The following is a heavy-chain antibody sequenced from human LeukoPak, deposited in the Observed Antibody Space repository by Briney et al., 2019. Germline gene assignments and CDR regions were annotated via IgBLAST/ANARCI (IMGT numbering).Heavy chain of an antibody. CDR2: IRSSIYGGTP. D-gene: IGHD1-1*01. Sequence: GGSLRLSCTAAGITFGGYGVSWFRQAPGKGLEWIGFIRSSIYGGTPKAAASVKGRFIFSRDDSKGVAYLRMNSLKTEDTAVYYCSREWGNGNDLRPDYWGQGTLVTVSS. V-gene: IGHV3-49*03. J-gene: IGHJ4*02. CDR3: SREWGNGNDLRPDY. CDR1: GITFGGYG.